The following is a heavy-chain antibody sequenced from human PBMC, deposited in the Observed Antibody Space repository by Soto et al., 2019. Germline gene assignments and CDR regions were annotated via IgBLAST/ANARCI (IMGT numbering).Heavy chain of an antibody. CDR1: GFTFSDYY. CDR3: ARSSPLKKSRYYYYGMDV. V-gene: IGHV3-11*01. J-gene: IGHJ6*02. Sequence: GGSLSLSCAASGFTFSDYYMSWIRQAPGKGLEWVSYISSSGSTIYYADSVKGRFTISRDNAKNSLYLQMNSLRAEDTAVYYCARSSPLKKSRYYYYGMDVWGQGTTVTVSS. CDR2: ISSSGSTI.